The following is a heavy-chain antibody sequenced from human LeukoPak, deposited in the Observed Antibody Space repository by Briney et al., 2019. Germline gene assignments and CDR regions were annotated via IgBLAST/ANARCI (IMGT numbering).Heavy chain of an antibody. CDR1: GGSIITNDYW. CDR3: ARRRDGYHQLDY. J-gene: IGHJ4*02. Sequence: SETLSLTCVVSGGSIITNDYWWGWIRQPPGKGLEWIGTIDHAGTTFYNVSLKSRVTISVDTPNNQFSLRLNSVGAADTAVYYCARRRDGYHQLDYWGQGTLVTVSS. CDR2: IDHAGTT. D-gene: IGHD5-24*01. V-gene: IGHV4-39*01.